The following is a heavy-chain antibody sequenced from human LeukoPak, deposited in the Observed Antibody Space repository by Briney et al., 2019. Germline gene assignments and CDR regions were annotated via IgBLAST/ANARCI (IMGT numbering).Heavy chain of an antibody. Sequence: ASVKVSCKASGYTFTDYYMHWVRQAPGQGLEWMGWISPNSGGTNYVQKFQGRVTMTRDTSISTAYMELSRLRSDDTAVYYCARDYVGDNWFDPWGQGTLVTVSS. CDR1: GYTFTDYY. CDR3: ARDYVGDNWFDP. D-gene: IGHD3-16*01. CDR2: ISPNSGGT. J-gene: IGHJ5*02. V-gene: IGHV1-2*02.